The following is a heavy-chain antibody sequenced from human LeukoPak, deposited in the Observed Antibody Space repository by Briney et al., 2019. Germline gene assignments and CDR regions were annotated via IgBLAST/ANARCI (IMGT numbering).Heavy chain of an antibody. CDR3: ARKEMAPN. J-gene: IGHJ4*02. D-gene: IGHD5-24*01. CDR2: ISYDGSNK. CDR1: GFTFSTYD. V-gene: IGHV3-30*03. Sequence: SGGSLRLSCAASGFTFSTYDMHWVRQAPGKGLEWVAVISYDGSNKYYADSVKGRFTISRDNSKNTLYLQMNSLRAEDTAVYYCARKEMAPNRGQGTLVTVSS.